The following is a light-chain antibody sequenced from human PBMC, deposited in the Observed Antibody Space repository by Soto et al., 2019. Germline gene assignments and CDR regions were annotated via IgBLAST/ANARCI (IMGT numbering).Light chain of an antibody. CDR2: AAS. J-gene: IGKJ2*01. CDR3: QQSYSNPYT. V-gene: IGKV1-39*01. CDR1: QSISSY. Sequence: DIQMTQSPSSLSASVGDRVTITCRASQSISSYLNWYQHKPGQAPKFLIYAASSLQSGVPSRFSGSGSGTDFTLTISSLQPEDFATYYCQQSYSNPYTFGQGTKLEIK.